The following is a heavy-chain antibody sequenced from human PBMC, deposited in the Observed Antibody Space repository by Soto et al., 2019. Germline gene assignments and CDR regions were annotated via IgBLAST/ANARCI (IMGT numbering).Heavy chain of an antibody. D-gene: IGHD3-10*01. CDR3: ARIPNTGSYYNDYYGMDV. Sequence: EVQLVESGGGLVQPGGSLRLSCAASGFTFSSYWMSWVRQAPGKGLEWVANIKQDGSEKYYVDSVKGRFTISRDNAKNSLYLQMNSLRAEDTAVYYCARIPNTGSYYNDYYGMDVWGQGTTVTVSS. CDR2: IKQDGSEK. CDR1: GFTFSSYW. V-gene: IGHV3-7*01. J-gene: IGHJ6*02.